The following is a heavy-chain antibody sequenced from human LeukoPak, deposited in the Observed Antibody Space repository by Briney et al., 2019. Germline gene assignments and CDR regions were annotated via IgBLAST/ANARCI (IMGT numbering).Heavy chain of an antibody. Sequence: GGSLRLSCAASGFTFSNNSMNWVRQAPGKGLEWVSYISSRSRTIYYADSVKGRFTISRDNAKNSLYLQMNSLRAEDTAVYYCARDGGDAKYYFDYWGQGTLVTVSS. CDR2: ISSRSRTI. CDR3: ARDGGDAKYYFDY. CDR1: GFTFSNNS. J-gene: IGHJ4*02. D-gene: IGHD2-21*01. V-gene: IGHV3-48*01.